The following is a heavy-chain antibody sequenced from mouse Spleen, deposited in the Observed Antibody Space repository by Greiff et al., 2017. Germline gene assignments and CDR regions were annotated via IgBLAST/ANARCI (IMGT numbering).Heavy chain of an antibody. CDR1: GFTFSDYG. Sequence: EVQGVESGGGLVKPGGSLKLSCAASGFTFSDYGMNWVRQAPEKGLEWVAYISSGSSTIYYADTVKGRFTISRDNAKNTLFLQMTSLRSEDTAMYYCARGYFDVWGTGTTVTVSS. CDR3: ARGYFDV. V-gene: IGHV5-17*01. CDR2: ISSGSSTI. J-gene: IGHJ1*03.